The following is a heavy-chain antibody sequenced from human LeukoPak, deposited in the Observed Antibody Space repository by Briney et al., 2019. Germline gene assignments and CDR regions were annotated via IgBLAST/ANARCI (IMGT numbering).Heavy chain of an antibody. V-gene: IGHV4-59*01. Sequence: PSETLSLTCTVSDDSITIYYWAWIRQPPGKGLEWIGYIDHTGITNYNPSLNSRVTISRDTSKNHFSLELSSATAADTAVYYCARSRRSWSTFDYWGQGTLVTVSS. D-gene: IGHD6-13*01. CDR2: IDHTGIT. CDR1: DDSITIYY. J-gene: IGHJ4*02. CDR3: ARSRRSWSTFDY.